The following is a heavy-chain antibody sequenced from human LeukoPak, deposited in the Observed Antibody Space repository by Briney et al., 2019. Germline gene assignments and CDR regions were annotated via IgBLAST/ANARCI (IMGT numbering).Heavy chain of an antibody. CDR3: ARCDCSSISCPELDFDY. CDR1: GFTFSSYA. CDR2: ISSNGGST. V-gene: IGHV3-64*01. J-gene: IGHJ4*02. Sequence: PGGSLRLSCAASGFTFSSYAMHWVRQAPGKGLEYVSAISSNGGSTYYANSVKGRFTISRDNSKNTLYLQVNSLRAEDTAVYYCARCDCSSISCPELDFDYWGQGTLVTVSS. D-gene: IGHD2-2*01.